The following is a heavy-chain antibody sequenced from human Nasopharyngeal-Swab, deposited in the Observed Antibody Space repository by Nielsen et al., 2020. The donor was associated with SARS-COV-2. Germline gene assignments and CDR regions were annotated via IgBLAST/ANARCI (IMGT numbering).Heavy chain of an antibody. CDR2: INHSGST. V-gene: IGHV4-34*01. Sequence: GSMRLSCAVYGGSFSGYYRSWIRQPQGKGREWIGKINHSGSTNYNPSLKSRCTISVDTSKNQLSLKFSSVTAADTAVYYCSRGGSSSWYYYFYGMDVWGQGTTVTVSS. D-gene: IGHD6-13*01. CDR3: SRGGSSSWYYYFYGMDV. J-gene: IGHJ6*02. CDR1: GGSFSGYY.